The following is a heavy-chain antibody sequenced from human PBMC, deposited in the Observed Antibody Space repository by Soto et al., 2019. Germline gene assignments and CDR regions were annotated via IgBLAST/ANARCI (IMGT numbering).Heavy chain of an antibody. D-gene: IGHD4-4*01. V-gene: IGHV3-21*01. Sequence: GGSLRLSCAASGFTFSNAWINWVRQAPGKGLEWVSSISSSSSYIYYADSVKGRFTISRDNAKNSLYLQMNSLRAEDTAVYYCARDPTAVTSRFDPWGQGTLVTVSS. CDR1: GFTFSNAW. J-gene: IGHJ5*02. CDR3: ARDPTAVTSRFDP. CDR2: ISSSSSYI.